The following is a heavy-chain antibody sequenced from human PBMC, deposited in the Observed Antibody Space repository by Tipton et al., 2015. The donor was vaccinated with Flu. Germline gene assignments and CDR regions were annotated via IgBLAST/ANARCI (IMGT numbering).Heavy chain of an antibody. V-gene: IGHV4-39*07. Sequence: TLSLTCTVSGGSISSSSYYWGWIRQSPGKGLEWIGSIYYSGSTYYNPSLKSRVTISVDTSKNQLSLKLSSVTAADTALYYCARACGSGGNRWFDPWGQGALVTVSS. CDR1: GGSISSSSYY. CDR3: ARACGSGGNRWFDP. J-gene: IGHJ5*02. CDR2: IYYSGST. D-gene: IGHD2-15*01.